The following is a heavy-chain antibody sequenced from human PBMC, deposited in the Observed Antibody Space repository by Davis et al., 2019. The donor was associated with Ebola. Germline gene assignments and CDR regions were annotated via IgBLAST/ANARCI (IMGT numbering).Heavy chain of an antibody. CDR3: ARGRIAARPVARLGWFDP. V-gene: IGHV1-8*02. J-gene: IGHJ5*02. D-gene: IGHD6-6*01. Sequence: AASVKVSCKASGYTFTGYYMHWVRQATGQGLEWMGWMNPNSGNTGYAQKFQGRITMTRNISISTAYMELSSLRSEDTAVYYCARGRIAARPVARLGWFDPWGQGTLVTVSS. CDR1: GYTFTGYY. CDR2: MNPNSGNT.